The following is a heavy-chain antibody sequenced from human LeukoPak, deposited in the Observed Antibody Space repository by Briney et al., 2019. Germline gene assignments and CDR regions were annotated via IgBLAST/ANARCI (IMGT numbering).Heavy chain of an antibody. Sequence: PGGSLTLSCAASGFTFNKYGMHWARQAPGKGPECVAVIWHDGRNKFHTDSGEGLFTVSRDNSKNTLYLQMSSLRTEDTAVYYCARDRGSEDPIDYWGQGTPVTVSS. CDR2: IWHDGRNK. CDR1: GFTFNKYG. D-gene: IGHD2-15*01. J-gene: IGHJ4*02. CDR3: ARDRGSEDPIDY. V-gene: IGHV3-33*01.